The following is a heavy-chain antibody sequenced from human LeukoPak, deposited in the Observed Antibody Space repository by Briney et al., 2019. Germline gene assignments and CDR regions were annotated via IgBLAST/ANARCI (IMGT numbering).Heavy chain of an antibody. D-gene: IGHD3-10*01. J-gene: IGHJ4*02. CDR1: GYIFTSYY. CDR2: INPSGGST. Sequence: GASVKVSCKASGYIFTSYYMHWVRQAPGQGLEWMGLINPSGGSTRYAQKFQGRVTMTRDTSTSTVYLELSSLRSEDTAVYYCARDGGHVRFGESIALHYWGQGTLVTVSS. CDR3: ARDGGHVRFGESIALHY. V-gene: IGHV1-46*01.